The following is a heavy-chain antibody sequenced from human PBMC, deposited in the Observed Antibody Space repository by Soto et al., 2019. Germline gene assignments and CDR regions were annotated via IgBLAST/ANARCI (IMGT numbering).Heavy chain of an antibody. CDR1: GYTLTELS. J-gene: IGHJ4*02. CDR2: FDPEDGET. D-gene: IGHD3-3*01. Sequence: ASVKVSCRVSGYTLTELSMHWVRQAPGKGLEWMGGFDPEDGETIYAQKFQGRVTMTEDTSTDTAYMELSSMRSEDTAVYYCATAVRVVEWFPPNDSLGQGTLVTGSS. V-gene: IGHV1-24*01. CDR3: ATAVRVVEWFPPNDS.